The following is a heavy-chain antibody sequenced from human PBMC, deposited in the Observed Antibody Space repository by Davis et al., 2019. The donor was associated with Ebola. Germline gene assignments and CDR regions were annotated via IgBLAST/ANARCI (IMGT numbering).Heavy chain of an antibody. V-gene: IGHV1-18*01. CDR2: ISAYNGNT. CDR1: GYTFTSYA. D-gene: IGHD5-12*01. Sequence: AASVKVSCKASGYTFTSYAMHWVRQAPGQRLEWMGWISAYNGNTNYAQKLQGRVTMTTDTSTSTAYMELRSLRSDDTAVYYCARDRVATYYFDYWGQGTLVTVSS. CDR3: ARDRVATYYFDY. J-gene: IGHJ4*02.